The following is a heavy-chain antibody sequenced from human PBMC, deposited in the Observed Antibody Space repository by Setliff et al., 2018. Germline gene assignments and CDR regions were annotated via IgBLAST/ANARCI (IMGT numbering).Heavy chain of an antibody. Sequence: LSLTCSVSGDSVNPYYWTWIRQPPGKGLEWIGFIYYSGATTYNPSLKSRVTISVDTSKNQFSLNLNSVTAADTAVYYCARYRNYFDSSGQTQYYFDYWGQGTLVTSPQ. V-gene: IGHV4-59*02. CDR2: IYYSGAT. CDR3: ARYRNYFDSSGQTQYYFDY. D-gene: IGHD3-22*01. J-gene: IGHJ4*02. CDR1: GDSVNPYY.